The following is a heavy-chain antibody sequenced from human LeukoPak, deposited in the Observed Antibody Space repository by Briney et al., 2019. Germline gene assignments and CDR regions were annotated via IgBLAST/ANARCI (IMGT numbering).Heavy chain of an antibody. D-gene: IGHD3-10*01. J-gene: IGHJ4*02. CDR3: ARRYKSDYFDY. Sequence: SETLSLTCTVSGGSISSYYWSWIRQSPGKGLEWIGHIYYSGSTNCNPSLKSRVTISVDTSKNQFSLKLSSVTAADTAVYYCARRYKSDYFDYWGQGTLVTVSS. V-gene: IGHV4-59*08. CDR1: GGSISSYY. CDR2: IYYSGST.